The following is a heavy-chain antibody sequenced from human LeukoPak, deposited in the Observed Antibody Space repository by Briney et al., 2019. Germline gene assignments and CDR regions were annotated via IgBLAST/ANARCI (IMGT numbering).Heavy chain of an antibody. J-gene: IGHJ4*02. CDR1: GGSFSGYY. CDR2: INHSGST. CDR3: ARGGYYFDY. Sequence: PSETLSLTCAVYGGSFSGYYWSWMRQPPGKGLEWIGEINHSGSTNYNPSLKSRVTISVDTSKNQFSLKLSSVTSADTAVYYCARGGYYFDYWGQGTLVTVSS. V-gene: IGHV4-34*01.